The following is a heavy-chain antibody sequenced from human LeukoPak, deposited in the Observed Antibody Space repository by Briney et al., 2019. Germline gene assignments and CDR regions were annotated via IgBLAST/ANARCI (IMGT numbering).Heavy chain of an antibody. Sequence: PSGTLSLTCAVSGGSISSTNWWTWVRQPPGKGLEWIGEIYHGGSTNYNPSLRSRVTISLDKSKNQFSVKLNSGTAADTAVYYCAMGGGVAAAGAFDVWGQGTMVTVSS. CDR2: IYHGGST. J-gene: IGHJ3*01. D-gene: IGHD6-13*01. V-gene: IGHV4-4*02. CDR1: GGSISSTNW. CDR3: AMGGGVAAAGAFDV.